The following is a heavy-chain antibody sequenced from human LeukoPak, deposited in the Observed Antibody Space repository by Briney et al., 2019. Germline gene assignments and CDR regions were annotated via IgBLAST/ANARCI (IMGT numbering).Heavy chain of an antibody. CDR2: ISSNGGST. V-gene: IGHV3-64D*06. CDR1: GFTFSSYA. Sequence: GGSLRLSCSASGFTFSSYAMHWVRQAPGKGLEYVSAISSNGGSTYYADSVKGRFTISRDNSKNTLYLQMSSLRAEDTAVYYCVKGGPYYYGSGSLNWFGPWGQGTLVTVSS. CDR3: VKGGPYYYGSGSLNWFGP. J-gene: IGHJ5*02. D-gene: IGHD3-10*01.